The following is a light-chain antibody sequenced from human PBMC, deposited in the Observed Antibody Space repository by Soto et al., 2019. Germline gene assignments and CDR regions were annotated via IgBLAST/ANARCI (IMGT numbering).Light chain of an antibody. CDR2: DAS. J-gene: IGKJ4*01. CDR3: QQRSNWPPFT. V-gene: IGKV3-11*01. CDR1: QSVSSY. Sequence: EIVLTQSPATLSLSPGERATLSCRASQSVSSYLAWYQQKPGQAPRLLIYDASNRATGIPARFSGSGSGTDFTRTISSLEPEDLAVYYCQQRSNWPPFTFGGGTKVEIK.